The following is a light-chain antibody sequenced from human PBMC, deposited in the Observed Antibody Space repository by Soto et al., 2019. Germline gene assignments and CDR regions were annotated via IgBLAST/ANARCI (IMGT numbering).Light chain of an antibody. CDR1: QSVSSW. V-gene: IGKV1-5*01. CDR3: QHYNRYWGT. J-gene: IGKJ1*01. CDR2: DAV. Sequence: DIQMTQSPSTLSASVGDRVTITCRTSQSVSSWVAWYQQKPGKAPKILIYDAVALESGVPSRFSGSGSGTEFTLTISSLQPDDFATYYCQHYNRYWGTFGQGTKVDIK.